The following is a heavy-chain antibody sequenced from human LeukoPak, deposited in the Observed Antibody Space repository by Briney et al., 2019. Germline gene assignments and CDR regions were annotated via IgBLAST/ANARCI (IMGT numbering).Heavy chain of an antibody. Sequence: SETLSLTCTVSGASITSSNYYWLWLRQPPGKGLEWIGSIYYTGITYYNLSLKSRVTISVDTSKNQFSLKLSSVTAADTAVYYCARRRIAARPFDYWGQGTLVTVSS. D-gene: IGHD6-6*01. CDR1: GASITSSNYY. V-gene: IGHV4-39*07. CDR3: ARRRIAARPFDY. CDR2: IYYTGIT. J-gene: IGHJ4*02.